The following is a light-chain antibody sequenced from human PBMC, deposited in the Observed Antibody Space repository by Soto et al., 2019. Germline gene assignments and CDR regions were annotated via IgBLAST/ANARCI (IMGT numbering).Light chain of an antibody. CDR1: SSDVGGYRS. V-gene: IGLV2-8*01. Sequence: QSVLTQPPSASGSPGQSVTITCTGTSSDVGGYRSVAWFQHHPGKAPKLMIYEVSKRPSGVPDRFSGSKSGNTASLTVSGLQAEDEADYYCISYAGSNNYVFGTGTKVTVL. CDR3: ISYAGSNNYV. CDR2: EVS. J-gene: IGLJ1*01.